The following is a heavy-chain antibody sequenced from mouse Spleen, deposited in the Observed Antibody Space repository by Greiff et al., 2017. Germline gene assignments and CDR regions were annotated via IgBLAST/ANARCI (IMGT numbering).Heavy chain of an antibody. V-gene: IGHV1-18*01. CDR1: GYTFTDYN. Sequence: EVQLQQSGPELVKPGASVKIPCKASGYTFTDYNMDWVKQSHGKSLEWIGDINPNNGGTIYNQKFKGKATLTVDKSSSTAYMELRSLTSEDTAVYYCARREDDGYYRRYFDYWGQGTTLTVSS. D-gene: IGHD2-3*01. CDR2: INPNNGGT. CDR3: ARREDDGYYRRYFDY. J-gene: IGHJ2*01.